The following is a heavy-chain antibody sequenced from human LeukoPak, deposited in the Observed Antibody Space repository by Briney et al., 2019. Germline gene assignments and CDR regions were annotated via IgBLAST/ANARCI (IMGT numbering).Heavy chain of an antibody. Sequence: ASVKVSCEASGYNFNDFGVTWVRQARGEGLEWMGWISALTGDTNYAQKFQGRLTMTTDTSTDTAYMEMRSLRSDDTAVYYCAREATGRAFDPWGQGTLVVVSS. CDR3: AREATGRAFDP. CDR1: GYNFNDFG. CDR2: ISALTGDT. V-gene: IGHV1-18*01. D-gene: IGHD1-14*01. J-gene: IGHJ5*02.